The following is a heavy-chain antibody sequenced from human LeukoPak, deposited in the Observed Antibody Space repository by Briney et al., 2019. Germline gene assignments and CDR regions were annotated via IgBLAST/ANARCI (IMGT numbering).Heavy chain of an antibody. J-gene: IGHJ6*02. CDR1: GDSVSSNSAA. Sequence: SQTLSLTCAISGDSVSSNSAAWHWIRQSPSRGLEWLGRTYYRSKWYNDYAVSVKSRITINPDTSKNQFSLQLNSVTPEDTAVYYCARDHDILTGAVYYYYYGMDVWGQGTTVTVSS. D-gene: IGHD3-9*01. V-gene: IGHV6-1*01. CDR2: TYYRSKWYN. CDR3: ARDHDILTGAVYYYYYGMDV.